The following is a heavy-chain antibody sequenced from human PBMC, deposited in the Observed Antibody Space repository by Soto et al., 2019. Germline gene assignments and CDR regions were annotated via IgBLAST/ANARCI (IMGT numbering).Heavy chain of an antibody. V-gene: IGHV1-18*01. J-gene: IGHJ5*02. Sequence: ASVKVSCKASGYTFTSYGISWVRQAPGQGLEWMGWISAYNGNTNYAQKLQGRVTMTTDTSTSTAYMELRSLRSDDTAVYYCARVSYYDSSGHIGFDPWGQGTLVTVSS. D-gene: IGHD3-22*01. CDR3: ARVSYYDSSGHIGFDP. CDR1: GYTFTSYG. CDR2: ISAYNGNT.